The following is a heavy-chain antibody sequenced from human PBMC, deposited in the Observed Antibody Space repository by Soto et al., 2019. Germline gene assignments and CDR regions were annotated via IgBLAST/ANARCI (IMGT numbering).Heavy chain of an antibody. CDR3: ASPDDFWSGNEAMDV. Sequence: PGGSLRLSCAASGFTVSSNYMSWVRQAPGKGLEWVSVIYSGGSTYYADSVKGRFTISRDNSKNTLYLQMNSLRAEDTAVYYCASPDDFWSGNEAMDVWGQGTTVTVSS. V-gene: IGHV3-53*01. CDR1: GFTVSSNY. J-gene: IGHJ6*02. D-gene: IGHD3-3*01. CDR2: IYSGGST.